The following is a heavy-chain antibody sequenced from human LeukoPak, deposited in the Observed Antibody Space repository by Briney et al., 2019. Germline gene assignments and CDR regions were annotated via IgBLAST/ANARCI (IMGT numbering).Heavy chain of an antibody. D-gene: IGHD3-22*01. CDR2: IYYSGST. Sequence: SETLSLTCTVSGGSISSSSYYWGWIRLPPGKGLEWIGSIYYSGSTYYNPSLKSRVTISVDTSKNQFSLKLSSVTAADTAVYYCARTVMYYYDSSAGNWFDPWGQGTLVTVSS. J-gene: IGHJ5*02. CDR3: ARTVMYYYDSSAGNWFDP. V-gene: IGHV4-39*01. CDR1: GGSISSSSYY.